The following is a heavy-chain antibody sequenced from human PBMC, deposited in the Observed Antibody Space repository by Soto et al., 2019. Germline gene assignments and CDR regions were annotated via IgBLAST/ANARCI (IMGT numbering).Heavy chain of an antibody. J-gene: IGHJ5*02. CDR2: IYHSGST. D-gene: IGHD2-15*01. CDR1: GGSISSGGYS. CDR3: ARDLKEYCSDGKCNWFDP. Sequence: SETLSLTCAVSGGSISSGGYSWSWIRQPPGKGLEWIGYIYHSGSTYYNPSLKSRVTISVDRSKNQISLQVRSATAADAAVYYCARDLKEYCSDGKCNWFDPWGQGTLVTVSS. V-gene: IGHV4-30-2*01.